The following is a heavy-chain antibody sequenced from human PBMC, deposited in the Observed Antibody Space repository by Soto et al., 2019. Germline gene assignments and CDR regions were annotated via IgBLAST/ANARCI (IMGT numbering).Heavy chain of an antibody. CDR2: IYYGST. CDR3: ARGDTKMGYYFDY. D-gene: IGHD5-18*01. CDR1: GGSFSSYY. Sequence: QVQLQESGPGLVKPSETLSLTCTVSGGSFSSYYWSWIRQPPGKGLEWIGYIYYGSTNYNPSLKSRATVAVDTSRNQFSLKLSSVTAADPAVYDCARGDTKMGYYFDYWGQGTLVTVSS. V-gene: IGHV4-59*01. J-gene: IGHJ4*02.